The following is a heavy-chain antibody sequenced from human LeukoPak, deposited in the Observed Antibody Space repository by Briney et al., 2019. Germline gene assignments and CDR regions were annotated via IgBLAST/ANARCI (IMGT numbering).Heavy chain of an antibody. CDR1: GGSISSYY. J-gene: IGHJ6*03. CDR3: AREMVTNWGSWRYYYYYMDV. CDR2: IYCSGST. V-gene: IGHV4-59*12. D-gene: IGHD7-27*01. Sequence: SETLSLTCTVSGGSISSYYWSWIRQPPGKGLEWIGYIYCSGSTNYNPSLKSRVTISVDTSKNQFSLKLSSVTAADTAVYYCAREMVTNWGSWRYYYYYMDVWGKGTTVTVSS.